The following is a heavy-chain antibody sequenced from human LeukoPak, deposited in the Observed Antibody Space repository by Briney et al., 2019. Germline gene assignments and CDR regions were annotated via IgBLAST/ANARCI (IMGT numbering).Heavy chain of an antibody. Sequence: ASVKVSCKASGYTFTSYDINWVRQATGQGLEWVGWMNPNSGNTGYAQKFQGRVTITRNTSISTAYMELSSLRSEDTAVYYCVRGAGATISYYHYYMDVWGKGTTVIVSS. CDR3: VRGAGATISYYHYYMDV. CDR1: GYTFTSYD. D-gene: IGHD1-26*01. J-gene: IGHJ6*03. CDR2: MNPNSGNT. V-gene: IGHV1-8*03.